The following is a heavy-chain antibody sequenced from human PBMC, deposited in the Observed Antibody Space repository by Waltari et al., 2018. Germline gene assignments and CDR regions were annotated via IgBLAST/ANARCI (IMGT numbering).Heavy chain of an antibody. J-gene: IGHJ4*02. CDR1: GGSISSYY. Sequence: QVQLQESGPGLVKPSETLSLTCTVSGGSISSYYWSWIRQPPGKGLEWIGYIYYSGSTNYNPSLNSRVTISVDTSKNQFSLKLSSVTAADTAVYYCARGGVWFGELLDYWGQGTLVTVSS. CDR2: IYYSGST. CDR3: ARGGVWFGELLDY. D-gene: IGHD3-10*01. V-gene: IGHV4-59*01.